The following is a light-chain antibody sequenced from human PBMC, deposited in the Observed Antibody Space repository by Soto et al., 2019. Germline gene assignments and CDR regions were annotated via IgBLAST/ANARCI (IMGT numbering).Light chain of an antibody. Sequence: QSALTQPRSVSGSPGQSVTISCTGTSSDVGGYNYVSWYQQHPGKAPKLMIYDVSKRPSGVPDRFSGSKSGNTASLTISGLQAEDEADYYCCSYAGSYTLLVVGTGTKVTVL. CDR2: DVS. J-gene: IGLJ1*01. V-gene: IGLV2-11*01. CDR3: CSYAGSYTLLV. CDR1: SSDVGGYNY.